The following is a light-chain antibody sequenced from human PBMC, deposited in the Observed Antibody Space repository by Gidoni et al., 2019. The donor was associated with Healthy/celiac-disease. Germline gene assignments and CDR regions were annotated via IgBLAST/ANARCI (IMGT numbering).Light chain of an antibody. J-gene: IGKJ1*01. CDR1: QSISSW. V-gene: IGKV1-5*03. CDR2: KAS. CDR3: QQYNSYSPWT. Sequence: DTQTTESPSTLSASVGDRVTITCRASQSISSWLAWYQQKPGKAPKLLIYKASSLESGVPSRFSGSGSGTEFTLTISSLQPDDFATYYCQQYNSYSPWTFGQGTKVEIK.